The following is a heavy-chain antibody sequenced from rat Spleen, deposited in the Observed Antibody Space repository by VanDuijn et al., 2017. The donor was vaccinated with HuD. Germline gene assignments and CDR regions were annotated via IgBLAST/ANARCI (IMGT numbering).Heavy chain of an antibody. D-gene: IGHD1-2*01. Sequence: EVQLAETGGGLVQPGRSLKLSCVASGFTFNNYWMTWIRQAPGKGLEWIASITNTGFSTYYRDSVKGRFTVSRDNAKSTLYLQMESLRSEDTATYYCARDMSRTIAAKSYYYFDFWGPGTMVTVSS. J-gene: IGHJ1*01. CDR3: ARDMSRTIAAKSYYYFDF. CDR1: GFTFNNYW. CDR2: ITNTGFST. V-gene: IGHV5-31*01.